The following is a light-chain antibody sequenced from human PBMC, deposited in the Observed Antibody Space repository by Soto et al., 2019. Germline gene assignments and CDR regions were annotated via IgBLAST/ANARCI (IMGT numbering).Light chain of an antibody. CDR1: STDIGSYNY. CDR3: STYGASSTL. Sequence: QSVLTQPASLSGSPGQSITISCTGTSTDIGSYNYVSWYQQHPGKAPKLMIFDVSYRPSGISDRFSGSKSGNTASLTISGLQPEDAADYYCSTYGASSTLFGGGTKVTVL. J-gene: IGLJ2*01. CDR2: DVS. V-gene: IGLV2-14*03.